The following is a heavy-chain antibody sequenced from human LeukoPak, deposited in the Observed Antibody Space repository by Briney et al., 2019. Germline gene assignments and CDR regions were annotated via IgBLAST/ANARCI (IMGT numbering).Heavy chain of an antibody. CDR2: VSGNGGST. J-gene: IGHJ4*02. D-gene: IGHD3-16*01. CDR3: AKEIGDYVWGSYSYYFDY. CDR1: GFAFRTYA. V-gene: IGHV3-23*01. Sequence: GGSLRLSCGASGFAFRTYAMSWVRQAPGEGLEWVSSVSGNGGSTYYADSVKGRFTISRDNSKNTLYLQMNSLRAEDTAVYYCAKEIGDYVWGSYSYYFDYWGQGTLVTVSS.